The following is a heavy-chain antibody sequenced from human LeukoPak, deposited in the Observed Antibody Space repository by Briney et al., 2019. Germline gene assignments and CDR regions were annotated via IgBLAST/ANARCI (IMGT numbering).Heavy chain of an antibody. D-gene: IGHD6-13*01. J-gene: IGHJ4*02. CDR3: ARDPARQLAYFYYFDY. V-gene: IGHV6-1*01. CDR1: GDSVSSNSAA. Sequence: SQTLSLTCAISGDSVSSNSAAWNWIRQSPSRGLEWLGRTYYRSKWYNDYAVSMKSRITINPDTSKNQFSLQLNSVTPEDTAVYYCARDPARQLAYFYYFDYWGQGTLVTVSS. CDR2: TYYRSKWYN.